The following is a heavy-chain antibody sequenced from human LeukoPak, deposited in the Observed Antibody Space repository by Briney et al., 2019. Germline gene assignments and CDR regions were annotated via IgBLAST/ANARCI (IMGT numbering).Heavy chain of an antibody. Sequence: GGSLRLSCAASGFTVSTNYVSWVRRAPGKGLEWVSAISGSGGSTYYADSVKGRFTISRDNSKNTLYLQMNSLRAEDTAVYYCAKDGGAVAGLFDYWGQGTLVTVSS. CDR1: GFTVSTNY. CDR2: ISGSGGST. D-gene: IGHD6-19*01. V-gene: IGHV3-23*01. J-gene: IGHJ4*02. CDR3: AKDGGAVAGLFDY.